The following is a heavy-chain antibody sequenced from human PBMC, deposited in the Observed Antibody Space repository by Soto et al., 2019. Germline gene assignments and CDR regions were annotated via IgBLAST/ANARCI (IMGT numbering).Heavy chain of an antibody. V-gene: IGHV3-72*01. CDR2: TRNKANSYTT. CDR1: GFTFSDHY. CDR3: ARDGTSDY. Sequence: EVQLVESGGGLVQPGGSLRLSCAASGFTFSDHYMDWVRQSPGKGLEWVGRTRNKANSYTTEYAASVKGRFTISRDDSKNSLYLQMNSLKTEDTAVYYCARDGTSDYWGQGTLVTGSS. D-gene: IGHD1-26*01. J-gene: IGHJ4*02.